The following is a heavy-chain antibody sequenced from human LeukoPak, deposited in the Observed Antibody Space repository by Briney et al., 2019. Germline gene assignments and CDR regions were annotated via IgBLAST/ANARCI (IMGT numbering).Heavy chain of an antibody. CDR3: ARDPNNQWPSDY. J-gene: IGHJ4*02. CDR1: GASISPYY. Sequence: SETLSLTCTVSGASISPYYWSWIRQPAGKGLEWIGRIYASGSTNYNPSLKSRVTMSVDTSKNQFSLKLSSVTAADTAVYYCARDPNNQWPSDYWGQGTLVTVSS. D-gene: IGHD6-19*01. V-gene: IGHV4-4*07. CDR2: IYASGST.